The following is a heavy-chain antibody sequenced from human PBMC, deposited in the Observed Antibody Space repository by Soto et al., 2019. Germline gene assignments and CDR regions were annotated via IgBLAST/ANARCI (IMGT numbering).Heavy chain of an antibody. CDR3: ARLVFYCSRPSCNGYYYYGLDV. V-gene: IGHV4-39*01. CDR1: GGSISSSSYY. CDR2: IYYSGST. D-gene: IGHD2-2*01. J-gene: IGHJ6*02. Sequence: PSETLSLTCTVSGGSISSSSYYWGWIRQPPWKGLEWIGSIYYSGSTYHNPSLKSRVTISVDTSKNQFSLKLSSVTAADTALYYCARLVFYCSRPSCNGYYYYGLDVWGRGXTVTVYS.